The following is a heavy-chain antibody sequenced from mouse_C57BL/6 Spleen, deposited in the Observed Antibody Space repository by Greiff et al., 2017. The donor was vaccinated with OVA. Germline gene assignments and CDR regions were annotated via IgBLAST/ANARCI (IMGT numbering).Heavy chain of an antibody. CDR1: GYTFTSYW. V-gene: IGHV1-52*01. CDR3: ARYGSSPYGYFDV. CDR2: IDPSDSET. Sequence: QVQLQQPGAELVRPGSSVKLSCKASGYTFTSYWMHWVKQRPIQGLEWIGNIDPSDSETHYNQKFKDKATLTVDKSSSTAYMQLSSLTSEDSAVYYCARYGSSPYGYFDVWGTGTTVTVSS. J-gene: IGHJ1*03. D-gene: IGHD1-1*01.